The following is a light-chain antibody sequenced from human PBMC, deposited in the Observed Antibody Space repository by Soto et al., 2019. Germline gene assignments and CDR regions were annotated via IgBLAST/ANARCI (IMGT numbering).Light chain of an antibody. Sequence: DIVMTQSPDSLVVSLGERATINCKSSQSVLYSSNNKNYLAWYQQKPGQPPKLLIYWASTRESGVPDRFSGSGSGTDFTLTISSLLAEDVAVYYCQQYYSTPLTFGGGTKVDIK. V-gene: IGKV4-1*01. CDR2: WAS. J-gene: IGKJ4*01. CDR3: QQYYSTPLT. CDR1: QSVLYSSNNKNY.